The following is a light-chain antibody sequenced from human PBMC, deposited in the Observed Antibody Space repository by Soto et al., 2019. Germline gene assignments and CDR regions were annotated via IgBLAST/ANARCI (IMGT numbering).Light chain of an antibody. CDR1: QSVDTC. J-gene: IGKJ1*01. V-gene: IGKV1-5*03. Sequence: DIQMTQSPSTLSASVGDRVTITCRASQSVDTCLAWYQQKPGKAPHLRIYKASSLETRVPSRFSGSGSVTEFTLTIRILQHDDFATYYCQEFYHYPWTVGHGHKVEIK. CDR2: KAS. CDR3: QEFYHYPWT.